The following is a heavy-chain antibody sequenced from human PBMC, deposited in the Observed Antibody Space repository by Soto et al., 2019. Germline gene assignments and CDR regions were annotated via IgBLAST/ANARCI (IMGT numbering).Heavy chain of an antibody. CDR3: ARGGNYFPQEIDF. CDR2: IYYSGST. V-gene: IGHV4-39*01. J-gene: IGHJ4*02. D-gene: IGHD1-7*01. CDR1: GASISGNSYY. Sequence: PSETLSLTCTVSGASISGNSYYWDWIRQPPGKGLEWIGSIYYSGSTYYNPSLKSRVSISVDTSKNQFSLKLSSVTAADTAVYYCARGGNYFPQEIDFWGQGTLVTVSS.